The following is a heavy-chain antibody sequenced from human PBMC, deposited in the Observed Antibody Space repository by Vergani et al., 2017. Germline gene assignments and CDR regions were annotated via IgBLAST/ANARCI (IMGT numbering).Heavy chain of an antibody. D-gene: IGHD3-22*01. Sequence: EVQLLESGGNLVQPGGSLRLSCAASGFTFTNFSMTWVRQAPGEGLEWVSGISGSGGSTYYADSLKGRFTISRDNSKNTMFLQKNHLRAEDTAVYYCAKDNVPGYYDISGYCDYWGQGALVTVCS. CDR3: AKDNVPGYYDISGYCDY. CDR2: ISGSGGST. CDR1: GFTFTNFS. V-gene: IGHV3-23*01. J-gene: IGHJ4*02.